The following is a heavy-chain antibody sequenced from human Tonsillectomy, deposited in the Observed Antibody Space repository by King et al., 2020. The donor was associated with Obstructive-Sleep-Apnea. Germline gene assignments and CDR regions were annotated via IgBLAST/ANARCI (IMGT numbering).Heavy chain of an antibody. V-gene: IGHV4-59*01. J-gene: IGHJ4*01. CDR3: ARGGDSSSWYGGFDY. CDR2: IHYSGST. CDR1: GGSISSYF. Sequence: QVPLQESGPGLVKPSETLSLTCTVSGGSISSYFWSWLRQPPGKGLEWIGYIHYSGSTNYNPSLKSRVTISVDTSKKQFSLRLSSVTAADTAVYYCARGGDSSSWYGGFDYWGHGTLVTVSS. D-gene: IGHD6-13*01.